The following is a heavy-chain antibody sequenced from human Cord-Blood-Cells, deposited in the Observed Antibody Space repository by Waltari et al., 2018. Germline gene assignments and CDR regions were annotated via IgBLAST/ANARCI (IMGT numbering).Heavy chain of an antibody. D-gene: IGHD3-10*01. CDR1: GGTFSSYA. CDR3: AREYGSGSYYYYYGMDV. J-gene: IGHJ6*02. V-gene: IGHV1-69*06. Sequence: QVQLVQSGAEVKKPGSSVKVSCKASGGTFSSYALRSVRQAPSKGLEWMGGIIPIFGTANYAQKFQGRVTITADKSTSTAYMELSSLRSEDTAVYYCAREYGSGSYYYYYGMDVWGQGTTVTVSS. CDR2: IIPIFGTA.